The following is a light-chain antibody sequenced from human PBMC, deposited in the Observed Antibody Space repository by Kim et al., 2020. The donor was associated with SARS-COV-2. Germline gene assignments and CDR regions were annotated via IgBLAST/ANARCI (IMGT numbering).Light chain of an antibody. CDR1: RSSIGSHA. Sequence: QSVLTQPPSASGTPGQRVTISCSGSRSSIGSHAVNWYQQVPGTAPKFLIFSNDQRASGVPDRFSGSKSGTSASLAISGLQPEDEADYYCAAWDDSLDGYVFGTGTKVTVL. V-gene: IGLV1-44*01. CDR3: AAWDDSLDGYV. J-gene: IGLJ1*01. CDR2: SND.